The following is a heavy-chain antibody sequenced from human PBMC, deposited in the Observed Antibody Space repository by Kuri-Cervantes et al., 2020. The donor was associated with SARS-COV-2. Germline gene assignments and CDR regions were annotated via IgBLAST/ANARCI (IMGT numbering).Heavy chain of an antibody. CDR1: GFSLSTSGVG. V-gene: IGHV2-5*02. CDR2: LYWDDDK. Sequence: GPTLVKPTQTLTLTCTYSGFSLSTSGVGVVWIRQPPGKALEWLALLYWDDDKRYSPSLKSRLTITKDTSKNQVVLTMNNMDPVDTATYYCAHSHRPYSRGWNDAFDIWGQETMVTVSS. J-gene: IGHJ3*02. D-gene: IGHD6-19*01. CDR3: AHSHRPYSRGWNDAFDI.